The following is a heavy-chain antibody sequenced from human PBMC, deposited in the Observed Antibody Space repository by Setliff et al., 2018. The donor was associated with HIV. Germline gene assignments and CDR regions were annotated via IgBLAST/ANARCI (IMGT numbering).Heavy chain of an antibody. CDR2: IYHGGST. CDR3: ASGEPYYYDSTGYSGNYFDY. V-gene: IGHV4-39*07. CDR1: GFSIGSDGFY. J-gene: IGHJ4*02. D-gene: IGHD3-22*01. Sequence: PSETLSLTCTLSGFSIGSDGFYWNWIRQRPGKGLEWIGEIYHGGSTNYNPSLKSRVTISVDKSKNQFSLKLASVTAADTAVYYCASGEPYYYDSTGYSGNYFDYWGQGTLVTVSS.